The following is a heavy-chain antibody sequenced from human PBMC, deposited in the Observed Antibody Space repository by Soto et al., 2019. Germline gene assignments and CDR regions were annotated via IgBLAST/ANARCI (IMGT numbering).Heavy chain of an antibody. CDR3: AKDRNGWYSPLDY. Sequence: QVQLVESGGGVVQPGRSLRLSCAASGFTFSSYGMHWVRQAPGKGLEWVAVISYDGSNKYYADSVKGRFTISRDNSKNTLYLQMNSLRAEDRAVYCCAKDRNGWYSPLDYWGQGTLVTVSS. V-gene: IGHV3-30*18. J-gene: IGHJ4*02. D-gene: IGHD6-19*01. CDR1: GFTFSSYG. CDR2: ISYDGSNK.